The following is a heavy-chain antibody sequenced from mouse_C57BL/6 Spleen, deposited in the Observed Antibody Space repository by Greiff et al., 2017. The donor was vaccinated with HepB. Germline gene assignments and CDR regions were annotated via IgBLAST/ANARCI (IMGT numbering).Heavy chain of an antibody. V-gene: IGHV1-54*01. CDR3: ARSEDYGLFAY. CDR1: GYAFTNYL. J-gene: IGHJ3*01. Sequence: QVQLKQSGAELVRPGTSVKVSCKASGYAFTNYLIEWVKQRPGQGLEWIGVINPGSGGTNYNEKFKGKATLTADKSSSTAYMQLSSLTSEDSAVYFCARSEDYGLFAYWGQGTLVTVSA. CDR2: INPGSGGT. D-gene: IGHD2-4*01.